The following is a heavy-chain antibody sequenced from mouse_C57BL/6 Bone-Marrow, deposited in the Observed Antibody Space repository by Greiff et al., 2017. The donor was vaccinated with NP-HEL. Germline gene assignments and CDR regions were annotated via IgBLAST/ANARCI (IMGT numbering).Heavy chain of an antibody. Sequence: VKLQESGAELARPGASVKLSCKASGYTFTSYGISWVKQRTGQGLEWIGEIYPRSGNTYYNEKFKGKATLTADKSSSTAYMELRSLTSEDSAVYFCAMVTGAYWGQGTLVTVSA. CDR1: GYTFTSYG. J-gene: IGHJ3*01. CDR3: AMVTGAY. CDR2: IYPRSGNT. V-gene: IGHV1-81*01. D-gene: IGHD2-2*01.